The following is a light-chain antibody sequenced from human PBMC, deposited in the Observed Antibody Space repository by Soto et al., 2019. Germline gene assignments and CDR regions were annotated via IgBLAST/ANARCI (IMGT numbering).Light chain of an antibody. J-gene: IGLJ2*01. CDR1: SSDVGAFDY. CDR3: SSYTINSSVI. Sequence: QSALTQPASVSGSPGQSIAISCTGTSSDVGAFDYVSWYQQHPGKAPRVMICDVKNRPSGISDRFSGSKSGNTASLTISGLQAEDEANYYCSSYTINSSVIFGGGTKVTVL. CDR2: DVK. V-gene: IGLV2-14*03.